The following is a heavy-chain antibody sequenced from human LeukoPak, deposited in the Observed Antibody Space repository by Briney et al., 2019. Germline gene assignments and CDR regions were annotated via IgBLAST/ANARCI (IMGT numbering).Heavy chain of an antibody. V-gene: IGHV4-34*01. CDR3: ARESIGCSSTRCPRPPFDY. CDR1: GGSFSGYY. Sequence: KPSETLSVTRAVYGGSFSGYYWSCIRHPPGKGLEWIGQINHSGSTNYNPSLKSRVTISVDKSKKQFSLKLSSVTDADTAVYYWARESIGCSSTRCPRPPFDYWGQGTLVTVSS. CDR2: INHSGST. D-gene: IGHD2-2*01. J-gene: IGHJ4*02.